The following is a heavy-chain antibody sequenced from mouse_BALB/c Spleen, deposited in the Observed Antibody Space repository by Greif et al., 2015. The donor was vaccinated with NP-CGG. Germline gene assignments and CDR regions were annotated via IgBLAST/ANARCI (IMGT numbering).Heavy chain of an antibody. CDR3: TTARTTVDY. J-gene: IGHJ4*01. CDR1: GYTFTSYW. CDR2: IYPSDSYT. Sequence: VQLLESGAELVRPGASVKLSCKASGYTFTSYWINWVKQRPGQGLEWIGNIYPSDSYTNYNQKFKDKATLTVDKSSSTAYMQLSSPTSEDSAVYYCTTARTTVDYWGQGTSVTVSS. D-gene: IGHD3-1*01. V-gene: IGHV1-69*02.